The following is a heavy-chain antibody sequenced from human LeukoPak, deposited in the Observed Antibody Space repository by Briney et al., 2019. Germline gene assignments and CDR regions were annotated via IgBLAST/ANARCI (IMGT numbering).Heavy chain of an antibody. J-gene: IGHJ5*02. V-gene: IGHV1-3*01. CDR3: ARGPSRPWFDP. Sequence: ASVTVSCKASGYTFTSYVMHWVRQAPGQRLEWMGWINAGNGNTKYSQKFQGRVTITRDTSASTAYMALSSLRSEDTAVYYCARGPSRPWFDPWGQGTLVTVSS. CDR2: INAGNGNT. CDR1: GYTFTSYV.